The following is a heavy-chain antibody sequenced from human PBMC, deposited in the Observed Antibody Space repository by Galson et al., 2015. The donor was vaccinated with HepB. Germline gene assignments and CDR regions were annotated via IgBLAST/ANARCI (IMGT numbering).Heavy chain of an antibody. CDR1: GGSVSSGSYY. Sequence: SETLSLTCTVSGGSVSSGSYYWSWIRQPPGKGLELIGYIYYSGSTNYNPSLKSRVTISVDTSKNQFSLKLSSVTAADTAVYYCARSPGIAVAGPHAFDIWGQGTMVTVSS. CDR3: ARSPGIAVAGPHAFDI. D-gene: IGHD6-19*01. V-gene: IGHV4-61*01. J-gene: IGHJ3*02. CDR2: IYYSGST.